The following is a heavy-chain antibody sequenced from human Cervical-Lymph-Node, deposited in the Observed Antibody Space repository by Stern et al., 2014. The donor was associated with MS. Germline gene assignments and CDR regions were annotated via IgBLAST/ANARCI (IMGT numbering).Heavy chain of an antibody. CDR1: GFTFSSYA. D-gene: IGHD4-17*01. CDR3: AKSTVTSLSDY. Sequence: EVQLVESGGGLEQPGGSLSLSCAASGFTFSSYAMSWVRQAPGQGLEWISSISGSGGGPYYADSVKGRFTISRDNPNSTPYLPFNSLRAEDTAVYYCAKSTVTSLSDYWGQGTLVTVSS. CDR2: ISGSGGGP. V-gene: IGHV3-23*04. J-gene: IGHJ4*02.